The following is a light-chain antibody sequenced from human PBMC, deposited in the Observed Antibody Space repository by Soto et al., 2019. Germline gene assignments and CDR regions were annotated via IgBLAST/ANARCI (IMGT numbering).Light chain of an antibody. V-gene: IGKV1-5*01. CDR1: QTISTW. CDR2: DAS. J-gene: IGKJ1*01. Sequence: DIQVTQSPPTLSASVGDRVTITCRASQTISTWMAWYQQKPGKAPKLLVYDASTLQSGVASRFSGSGSGTEFTLIISCLQPDDSATYYGQQYTNTNNPWMFGQGTKVEI. CDR3: QQYTNTNNPWM.